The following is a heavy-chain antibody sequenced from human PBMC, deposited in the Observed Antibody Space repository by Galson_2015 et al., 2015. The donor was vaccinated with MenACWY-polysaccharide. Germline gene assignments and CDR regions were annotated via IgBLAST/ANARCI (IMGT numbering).Heavy chain of an antibody. CDR1: GFTFSNFW. D-gene: IGHD5-18*01. CDR3: ARSPGGYSSGGQIAS. V-gene: IGHV3-7*01. Sequence: SLRLSCAASGFTFSNFWMSWVRQAPGKELEWVASIKQDGSEKYLVDSVKGRFTISRDNAENSLFLQMNSLRAEDTAVYYCARSPGGYSSGGQIASWGQGSLVTVSS. CDR2: IKQDGSEK. J-gene: IGHJ4*02.